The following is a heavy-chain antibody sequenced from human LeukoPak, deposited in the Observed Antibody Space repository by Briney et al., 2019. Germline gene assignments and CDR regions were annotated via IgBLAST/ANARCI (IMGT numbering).Heavy chain of an antibody. CDR3: VKDRYCSSTSCYGSFDY. CDR2: ISSNRGST. CDR1: GFTFSSYT. Sequence: GGTLRLSCAASGFTFSSYTMHWVREAPGKGLEYVSTISSNRGSTYYADSVKGRFTISRDNSKNTLFLQMSRLRAEDTAVYYCVKDRYCSSTSCYGSFDYWGQGTLITVSA. D-gene: IGHD2-2*01. J-gene: IGHJ4*02. V-gene: IGHV3-64D*06.